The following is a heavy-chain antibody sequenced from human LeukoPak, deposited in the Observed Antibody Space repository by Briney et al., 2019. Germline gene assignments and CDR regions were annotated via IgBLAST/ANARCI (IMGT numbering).Heavy chain of an antibody. Sequence: ASVKVSCKASGGTFSSYAISWVRQAPGQGLEWMGGIIPIFGTANYAQKFQGRVTITADESTSTAYMELSSLRSEDTAVYYCARAPYYYGSGSYYNVDYYGMDVWDQGTTVTVSS. V-gene: IGHV1-69*13. CDR2: IIPIFGTA. J-gene: IGHJ6*02. CDR3: ARAPYYYGSGSYYNVDYYGMDV. D-gene: IGHD3-10*01. CDR1: GGTFSSYA.